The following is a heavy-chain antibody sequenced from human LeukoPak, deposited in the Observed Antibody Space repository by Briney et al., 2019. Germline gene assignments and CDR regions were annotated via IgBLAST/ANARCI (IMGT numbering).Heavy chain of an antibody. V-gene: IGHV4-59*12. D-gene: IGHD6-19*01. Sequence: SETLSLTCTVSGVSINSFHWSWIRQPPGKGLEWIGYISYSGSTKYSPSLKSRVSISLDTSKNQFSLKLSSVTAADTAVYYCARGRGLVYPWGQGTLVTVSS. J-gene: IGHJ5*02. CDR3: ARGRGLVYP. CDR2: ISYSGST. CDR1: GVSINSFH.